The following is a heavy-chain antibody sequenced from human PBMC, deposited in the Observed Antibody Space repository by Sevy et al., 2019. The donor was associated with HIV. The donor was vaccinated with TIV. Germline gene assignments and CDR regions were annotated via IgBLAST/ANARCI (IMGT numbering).Heavy chain of an antibody. Sequence: ASVKVSCKASGYTFTSYGISWVRQAPGQGLEWMGWISAYNGNTNYAQKLQGRVTMTTDTSTSTAYMELSGLRSDDTAVYYCARDRYCSGGSCPLNAFDIWGQGTMVTVSS. CDR1: GYTFTSYG. CDR3: ARDRYCSGGSCPLNAFDI. J-gene: IGHJ3*02. D-gene: IGHD2-15*01. CDR2: ISAYNGNT. V-gene: IGHV1-18*01.